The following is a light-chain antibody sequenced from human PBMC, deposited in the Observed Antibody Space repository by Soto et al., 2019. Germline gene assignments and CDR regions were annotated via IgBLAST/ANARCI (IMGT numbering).Light chain of an antibody. J-gene: IGKJ1*01. CDR3: QQYKSYGT. Sequence: DIQMTQSPSTLSASVGDRVTITCRASQTISSWLAWYQQKPGKAPKLLIYKASTLKSGVPSRFSGSGSGTEFTLTISSLQPDDFATYYCQQYKSYGTFGQGTKVDIK. CDR1: QTISSW. V-gene: IGKV1-5*03. CDR2: KAS.